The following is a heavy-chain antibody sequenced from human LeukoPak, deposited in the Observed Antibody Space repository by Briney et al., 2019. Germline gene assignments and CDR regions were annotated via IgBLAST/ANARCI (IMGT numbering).Heavy chain of an antibody. D-gene: IGHD6-19*01. CDR3: VKAAGGWYGYFDY. CDR1: GCTFSNYA. J-gene: IGHJ4*02. CDR2: ISDNGGNT. Sequence: GGSLRLSCSASGCTFSNYAIHWVRQAPGKGLEYVSTISDNGGNTNYADSVKGRFTISRDNSKNTLYLQMSSLRPEDTAVYYCVKAAGGWYGYFDYWGQGTLVTVSS. V-gene: IGHV3-64D*06.